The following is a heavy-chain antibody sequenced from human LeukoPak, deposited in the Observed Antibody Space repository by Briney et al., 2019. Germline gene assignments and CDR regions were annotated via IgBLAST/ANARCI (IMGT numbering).Heavy chain of an antibody. CDR1: GGSISSSSYY. Sequence: SETLSLTCTVSGGSISSSSYYWGWIRQPPGKGLEWIGSIYYSGSTYYNPSLKSRVTISVDTSKNQFSLKLSSVTAADTAVYYCARAEGSGTHFDYWGQGTLVTVSS. V-gene: IGHV4-39*01. CDR3: ARAEGSGTHFDY. CDR2: IYYSGST. J-gene: IGHJ4*02. D-gene: IGHD1-14*01.